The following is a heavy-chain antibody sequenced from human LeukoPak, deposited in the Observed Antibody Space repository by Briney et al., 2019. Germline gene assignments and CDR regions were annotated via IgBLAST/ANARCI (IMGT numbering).Heavy chain of an antibody. CDR3: ASYSSGYSDYYFDY. CDR2: INHSGST. Sequence: SETLSLTCAVYGGSFSGYYWSWIRQPPGKGLEWIGEINHSGSTNYNPSPKSRVTISVDTSKNQFSLKLSSVTAADTAVYYCASYSSGYSDYYFDYWGQGTLVTVSS. J-gene: IGHJ4*02. D-gene: IGHD3-22*01. V-gene: IGHV4-34*01. CDR1: GGSFSGYY.